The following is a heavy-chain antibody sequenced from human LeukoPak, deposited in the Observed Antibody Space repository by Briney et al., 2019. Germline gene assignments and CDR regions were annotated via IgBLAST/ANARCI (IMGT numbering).Heavy chain of an antibody. J-gene: IGHJ5*02. CDR3: AREGVTGSAKTPDVIDP. Sequence: GGSLRLSCAASGFTFSSYAMHWVRQAPGKGLEHVSAISSNGARTYYVHSVKGRFTISRDNSKNTLHLQMGSLRPEDMAVYYCAREGVTGSAKTPDVIDPWGQGTLVTVSS. CDR1: GFTFSSYA. V-gene: IGHV3-64*01. CDR2: ISSNGART.